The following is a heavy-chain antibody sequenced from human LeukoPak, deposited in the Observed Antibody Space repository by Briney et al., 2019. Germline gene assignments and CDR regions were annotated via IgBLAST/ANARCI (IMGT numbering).Heavy chain of an antibody. D-gene: IGHD1-1*01. CDR2: INSDGSST. CDR3: VRGLGGYNWDNVFDM. V-gene: IGHV3-74*01. CDR1: GFTFSSYW. Sequence: GGSLRLSCAASGFTFSSYWMHWVRQAPGKGLVWVSRINSDGSSTSYADSVKGRFTISRDNAKNTLYLQMNTLRAGDTAVYYCVRGLGGYNWDNVFDMWGQGTMVTVSS. J-gene: IGHJ3*02.